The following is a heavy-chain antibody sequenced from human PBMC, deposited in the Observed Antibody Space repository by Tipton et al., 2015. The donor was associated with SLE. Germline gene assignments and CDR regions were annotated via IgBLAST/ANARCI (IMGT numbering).Heavy chain of an antibody. Sequence: QLVQSGAEVKKPGASVKVSCKASGYTFTKYAIHWVRQDPGQRLEWMGWINTDSGNTRYSQKFQGRVTITRDSSASTAYMELSSLTSEDTAIYYCAREARLSDSSGEGTFQSWGQGTPVTVSS. J-gene: IGHJ1*01. CDR3: AREARLSDSSGEGTFQS. CDR1: GYTFTKYA. D-gene: IGHD6-6*01. CDR2: INTDSGNT. V-gene: IGHV1-3*04.